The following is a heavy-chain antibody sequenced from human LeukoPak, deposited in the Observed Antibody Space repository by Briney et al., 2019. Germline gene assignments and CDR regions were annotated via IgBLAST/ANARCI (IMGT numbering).Heavy chain of an antibody. V-gene: IGHV4-34*01. Sequence: SETLSLTCAVYGGSFSGYYWSWIRQPPGKGLEWIGEINHSGSTNYNPSLKSRVTISVDPSKNQFSLKLSSVTAADPAVYYCARVYCSSTSCYLYTGYYYMDVWGKGTTVTVSS. CDR3: ARVYCSSTSCYLYTGYYYMDV. CDR2: INHSGST. CDR1: GGSFSGYY. J-gene: IGHJ6*03. D-gene: IGHD2-2*01.